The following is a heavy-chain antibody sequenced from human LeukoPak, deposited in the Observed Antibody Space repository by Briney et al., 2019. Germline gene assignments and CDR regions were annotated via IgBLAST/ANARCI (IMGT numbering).Heavy chain of an antibody. V-gene: IGHV4-30-4*01. CDR3: ARDPPSYYGSD. Sequence: SETLSLTCTVSGGSISSGDYYWSWIRQPPGKGLEWIGYIYYSGSTYHNPSLKSRVTISVDTSKNQFSLKLSSVTAADTAVYYCARDPPSYYGSDWGQGTLVTVSS. CDR1: GGSISSGDYY. D-gene: IGHD3-10*01. CDR2: IYYSGST. J-gene: IGHJ4*02.